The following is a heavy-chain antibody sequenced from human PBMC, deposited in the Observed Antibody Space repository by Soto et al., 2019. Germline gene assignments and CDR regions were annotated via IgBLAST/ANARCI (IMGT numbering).Heavy chain of an antibody. CDR1: GDSVSSNSAA. J-gene: IGHJ5*02. CDR3: ARVSRRRAAARTHVNWFDP. V-gene: IGHV6-1*01. CDR2: TYYRSKWYN. D-gene: IGHD6-13*01. Sequence: SQTLSLPCAISGDSVSSNSAAWNWIRQSPSRGLEWLGRTYYRSKWYNDYAVSVKSRITINPDTSKNQFSLQLNSVTPEDTAVYYCARVSRRRAAARTHVNWFDPWGQGTLVTVSS.